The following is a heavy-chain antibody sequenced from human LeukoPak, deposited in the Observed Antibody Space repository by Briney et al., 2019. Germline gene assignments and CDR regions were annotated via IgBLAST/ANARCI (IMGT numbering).Heavy chain of an antibody. CDR3: ARALGIAAAGNFDY. D-gene: IGHD6-13*01. V-gene: IGHV4-34*01. Sequence: SETLSLTCTVYGGSFSGYYWSWIRQPPGKGLEWIGEINHSGSTNYNPSLKSRVTMSVDTSKNQFSLKLTSVTAADTAVYYCARALGIAAAGNFDYWGQGTLVTVSS. CDR1: GGSFSGYY. CDR2: INHSGST. J-gene: IGHJ4*02.